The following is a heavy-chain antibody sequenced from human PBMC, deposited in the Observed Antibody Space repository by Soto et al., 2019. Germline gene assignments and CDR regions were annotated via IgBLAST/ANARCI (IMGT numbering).Heavy chain of an antibody. J-gene: IGHJ4*02. D-gene: IGHD1-1*01. CDR3: ARPRTTATTKGYDY. Sequence: QVQLVQSGAEVKKPGPSVRVSCKASGGTFSNYPIGWVRQAPGQGLEWMGVIIPIFGTTNYAQRFQGRVTISADESTSTAYMELSSLRYEDTAVYFCARPRTTATTKGYDYWGQGTLVTVSS. CDR2: IIPIFGTT. V-gene: IGHV1-69*01. CDR1: GGTFSNYP.